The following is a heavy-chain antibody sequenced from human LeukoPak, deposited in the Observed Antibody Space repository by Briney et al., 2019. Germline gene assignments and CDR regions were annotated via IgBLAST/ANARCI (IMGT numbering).Heavy chain of an antibody. Sequence: GGSLRLSCAASGFTFSSYSMNWVRQAPGKGLDWVSSISSSSSYIYYADSVKGRFTISRDNAKNSLYLQMNSLRAEDTAVYYCAINSAVAGPGALLGYWGRGTPVTVSS. D-gene: IGHD6-19*01. CDR2: ISSSSSYI. CDR3: AINSAVAGPGALLGY. J-gene: IGHJ4*02. V-gene: IGHV3-21*01. CDR1: GFTFSSYS.